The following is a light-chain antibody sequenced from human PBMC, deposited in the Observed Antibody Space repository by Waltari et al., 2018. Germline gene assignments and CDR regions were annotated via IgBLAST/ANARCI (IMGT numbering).Light chain of an antibody. J-gene: IGKJ2*01. CDR1: QTVSNNF. V-gene: IGKV3-20*01. CDR2: GAS. CDR3: QQYGSPYT. Sequence: EIVLTQSSGTLSLSPGEKATLSCRASQTVSNNFLAWYQQKPGQAPRLLIYGASSRAIGIPDRFSGSGSGTDFTLTISRLEPEDFAVYHCQQYGSPYTFGQGTKLEIK.